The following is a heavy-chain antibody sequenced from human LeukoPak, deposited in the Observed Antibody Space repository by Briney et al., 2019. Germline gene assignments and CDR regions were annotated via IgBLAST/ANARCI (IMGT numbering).Heavy chain of an antibody. CDR3: AREKSPERKTWLQLGAFDV. Sequence: PSETLSLTCTVSGGSISSYYWSWIRQPPGKGLEWIGYIYYSGSTNYNPSLKSRVTLSIDTSKSQLSFQFTSVTAADTAVYYCAREKSPERKTWLQLGAFDVWGQGTVVTVSS. J-gene: IGHJ3*01. CDR2: IYYSGST. V-gene: IGHV4-59*01. D-gene: IGHD5-24*01. CDR1: GGSISSYY.